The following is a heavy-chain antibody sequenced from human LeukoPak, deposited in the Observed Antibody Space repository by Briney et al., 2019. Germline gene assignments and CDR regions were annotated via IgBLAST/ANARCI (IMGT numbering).Heavy chain of an antibody. D-gene: IGHD3-9*01. CDR1: GGTFSSYA. CDR2: IIPIFGTA. V-gene: IGHV1-69*13. CDR3: ARVGGHIYDISYMDV. J-gene: IGHJ6*03. Sequence: ASVKVSCKASGGTFSSYAISWVRQAPGQGLECMGGIIPIFGTANYAQKFQGRVTITADESTSTAYMELSSLRSEDTAVYYCARVGGHIYDISYMDVWGKGTTVTVSS.